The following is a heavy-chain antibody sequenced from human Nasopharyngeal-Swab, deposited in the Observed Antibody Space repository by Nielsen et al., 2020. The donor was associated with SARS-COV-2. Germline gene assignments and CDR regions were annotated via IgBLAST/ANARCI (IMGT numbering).Heavy chain of an antibody. Sequence: GGSLRLSCAASGFTFRSYAISWVRQAPGKGLEWVSVISGSDHTTYYADSVKGRFTISRDNSKNTVNLQMNSLRVEDTAIYYCAKDRDSGDDSDDYYHYYGMDVWGQGTKVTVFS. CDR3: AKDRDSGDDSDDYYHYYGMDV. V-gene: IGHV3-23*01. CDR2: ISGSDHTT. D-gene: IGHD5-12*01. CDR1: GFTFRSYA. J-gene: IGHJ6*02.